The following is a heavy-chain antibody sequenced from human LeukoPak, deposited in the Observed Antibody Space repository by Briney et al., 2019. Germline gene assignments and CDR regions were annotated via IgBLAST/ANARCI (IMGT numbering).Heavy chain of an antibody. D-gene: IGHD1-14*01. J-gene: IGHJ5*01. CDR1: GFTFSSYT. V-gene: IGHV3-21*01. CDR2: ISSSSSYM. CDR3: ARALTPASSWLGS. Sequence: GGSLRLSCAASGFTFSSYTMTLVRQAPGKGLEWVSCISSSSSYMYYGDTLKGRFTISRDNAKNSLYLQMDNLRGEDTAIYYCARALTPASSWLGSWGQGTLVTVSS.